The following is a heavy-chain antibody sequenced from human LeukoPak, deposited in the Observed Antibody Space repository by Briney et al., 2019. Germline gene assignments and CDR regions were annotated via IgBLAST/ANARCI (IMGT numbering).Heavy chain of an antibody. CDR2: INHSGST. Sequence: SETLSLTCAVYGGSFSGYYWSWIRQPPGKGLEWIGEINHSGSTNYNPSLKSRVTISVDTSKNQFSLKLSSVTAADTAVYYCARQHHPPSYYDYVWGSYPRGYYFDYWGQGTLVTVSS. CDR1: GGSFSGYY. CDR3: ARQHHPPSYYDYVWGSYPRGYYFDY. D-gene: IGHD3-16*02. J-gene: IGHJ4*02. V-gene: IGHV4-34*01.